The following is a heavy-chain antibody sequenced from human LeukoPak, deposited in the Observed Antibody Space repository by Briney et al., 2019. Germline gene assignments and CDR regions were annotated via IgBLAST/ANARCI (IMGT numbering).Heavy chain of an antibody. Sequence: GASVKVSCKASGSTFSSYAISWVRQAPGQGLEWMGGIIPVFGTSNYAQKFQGRVTITADESTRTAYMELSSLRSEDTAVYYCARVTGGRYCSTTSCYMRGWFDPWGQGTLVTVSS. J-gene: IGHJ5*02. CDR1: GSTFSSYA. CDR3: ARVTGGRYCSTTSCYMRGWFDP. V-gene: IGHV1-69*13. CDR2: IIPVFGTS. D-gene: IGHD2-2*02.